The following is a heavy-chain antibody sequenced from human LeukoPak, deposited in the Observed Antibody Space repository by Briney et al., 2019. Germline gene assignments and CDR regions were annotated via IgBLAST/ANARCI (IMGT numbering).Heavy chain of an antibody. V-gene: IGHV4-39*01. D-gene: IGHD2-15*01. CDR3: ARHFSGSSPFNWFDP. CDR2: IYYSGST. CDR1: GGSISSSSYY. Sequence: SETLSLTCTVSGGSISSSSYYWGWIRQPPGKGLEWIGSIYYSGSTNYNPSLKSRVTISVDTSKNQFSLKLSSVTAADTAVYYCARHFSGSSPFNWFDPWGQGTLVTVSS. J-gene: IGHJ5*02.